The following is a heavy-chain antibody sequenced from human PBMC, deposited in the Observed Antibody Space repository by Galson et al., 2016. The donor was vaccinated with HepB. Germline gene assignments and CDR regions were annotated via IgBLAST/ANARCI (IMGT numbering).Heavy chain of an antibody. CDR1: GGSFSGYF. J-gene: IGHJ4*02. V-gene: IGHV4-34*01. Sequence: SETLSLTCAVYGGSFSGYFWSWFRQPPGKGLEWIGEIDHSGSTNYNPSLRGRVTISVDKSKNQFSLKLTSVTAADTAVYYCATVDKVTGHYFDYWGQGALVTVSS. CDR3: ATVDKVTGHYFDY. CDR2: IDHSGST. D-gene: IGHD4-23*01.